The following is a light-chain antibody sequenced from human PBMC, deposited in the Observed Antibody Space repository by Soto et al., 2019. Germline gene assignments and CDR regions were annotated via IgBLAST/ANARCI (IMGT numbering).Light chain of an antibody. CDR3: SSYTGGNIIL. CDR1: SSDVGGYKY. CDR2: EVS. Sequence: QSVLTQPASVSGSPGQSITISCTGTSSDVGGYKYVSWYQQHPGKAPKLLIFEVSDRPSGISNRFSGSKSGNTASLTISGLQAEDEADYYCSSYTGGNIILFGGGTKVTVL. J-gene: IGLJ2*01. V-gene: IGLV2-14*01.